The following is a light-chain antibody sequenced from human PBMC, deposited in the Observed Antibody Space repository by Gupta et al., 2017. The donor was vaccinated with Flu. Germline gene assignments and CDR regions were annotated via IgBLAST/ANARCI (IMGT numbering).Light chain of an antibody. CDR1: SGSIADYY. J-gene: IGLJ3*02. V-gene: IGLV6-57*01. Sequence: SSGSIADYYVQWYQQRPGSSPTTVIYEGSRRPSVCPDRFSRAVDSSSNSASLTISGLKTEDEADYYCQSYDVSSRVFGVGTKLTVL. CDR2: EGS. CDR3: QSYDVSSRV.